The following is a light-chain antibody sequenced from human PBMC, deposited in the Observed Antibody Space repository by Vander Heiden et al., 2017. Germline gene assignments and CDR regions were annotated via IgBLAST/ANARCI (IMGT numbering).Light chain of an antibody. J-gene: IGLJ2*01. CDR3: QVWDSGSDVV. CDR2: DDS. V-gene: IGLV3-21*02. Sequence: SYVLTHAPSLSVAPGQTARITCGGDNIRTKSVHWYRQRPGQAPEVVVHDDSERPSGIPERFSGSKSGNTATLTISRVEVGDEADYYCQVWDSGSDVVFGGGTKLTVL. CDR1: NIRTKS.